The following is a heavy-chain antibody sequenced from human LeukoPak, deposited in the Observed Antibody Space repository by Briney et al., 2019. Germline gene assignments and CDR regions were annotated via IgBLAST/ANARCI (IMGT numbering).Heavy chain of an antibody. D-gene: IGHD6-19*01. V-gene: IGHV3-21*04. CDR3: VRESSPVAGRFDY. Sequence: GSLRLSCAASGFTFSSYAMSWVRQAPGKGLEWVSSISSSSSYIYYADSMKGRFTISRDNAKNSLYLQMNSLRVEDTAVYYCVRESSPVAGRFDYWGQGTLVTVSS. CDR1: GFTFSSYA. CDR2: ISSSSSYI. J-gene: IGHJ4*02.